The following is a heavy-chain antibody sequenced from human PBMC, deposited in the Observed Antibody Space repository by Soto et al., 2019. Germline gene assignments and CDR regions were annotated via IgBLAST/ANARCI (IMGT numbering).Heavy chain of an antibody. Sequence: SQTLSLTCAISGDSVSSNRAAWNLIRQSPSRGLEWLGRTYYRSKWYNDYALSVKSRITINPDTSKNQFSLHLNSVTPEDTAVYYCARDPPDFHSAFDYWGQGTLVTVSS. D-gene: IGHD4-4*01. CDR3: ARDPPDFHSAFDY. CDR2: TYYRSKWYN. V-gene: IGHV6-1*01. CDR1: GDSVSSNRAA. J-gene: IGHJ4*02.